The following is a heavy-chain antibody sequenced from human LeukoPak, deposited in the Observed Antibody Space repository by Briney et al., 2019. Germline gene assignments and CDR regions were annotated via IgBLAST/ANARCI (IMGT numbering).Heavy chain of an antibody. D-gene: IGHD5-12*01. V-gene: IGHV1-2*02. CDR3: ARERGYLNWFDP. CDR1: GYTFTGYY. Sequence: GASLTVSSMASGYTFTGYYMHWVRQAPGQRLESMGCINPNSGGTNYAQKFQGRVTMTRDTSISTAYMELSRLRSDDTAVYYCARERGYLNWFDPWGQGTLVTVSS. J-gene: IGHJ5*02. CDR2: INPNSGGT.